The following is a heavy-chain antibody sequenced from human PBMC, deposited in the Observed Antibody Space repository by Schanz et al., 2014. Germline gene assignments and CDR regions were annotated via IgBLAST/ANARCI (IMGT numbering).Heavy chain of an antibody. CDR3: AKGRFGELSAFDI. CDR1: GFIFGSSV. CDR2: ISSGGGST. D-gene: IGHD3-10*01. Sequence: EVQLLESGGGLVQPGGSLRLSCAASGFIFGSSVMAWVRQAPGKGLEWVSTISSGGGSTYYADSVKGRFTISRDNSKNTLYLQMKSLRAEDTAVYYCAKGRFGELSAFDIWGQGTMVTGSS. V-gene: IGHV3-23*01. J-gene: IGHJ3*02.